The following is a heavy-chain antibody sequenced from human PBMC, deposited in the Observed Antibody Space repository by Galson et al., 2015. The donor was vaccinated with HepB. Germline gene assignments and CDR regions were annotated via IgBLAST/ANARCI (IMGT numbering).Heavy chain of an antibody. Sequence: SLRLSCAVSGFIVSRNYMSWVRQAPGKGLEWVSVIYSDGTTFYADSVKGRFTISRDNSKNTLYLHMNSLRAEDTAVYYCARLNDFWNGYYSWLDPWGQGTLVTVSS. D-gene: IGHD3-3*01. CDR2: IYSDGTT. CDR3: ARLNDFWNGYYSWLDP. CDR1: GFIVSRNY. V-gene: IGHV3-53*01. J-gene: IGHJ5*02.